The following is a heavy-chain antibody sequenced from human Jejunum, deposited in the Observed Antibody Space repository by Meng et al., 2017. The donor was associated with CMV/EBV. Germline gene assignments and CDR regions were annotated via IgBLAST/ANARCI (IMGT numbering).Heavy chain of an antibody. CDR2: IRFAESDK. CDR1: GLTFSYYG. D-gene: IGHD3-16*01. V-gene: IGHV3-30*02. CDR3: LVRNALAVDA. J-gene: IGHJ5*02. Sequence: SCAASGLTFSYYGMHWVRQAPGKGLEWVAFIRFAESDKYSADSVRGRFTVYRENANRTLYLQMNNQRSEDTDVYYCLVRNALAVDAWGQGTMVTVSS.